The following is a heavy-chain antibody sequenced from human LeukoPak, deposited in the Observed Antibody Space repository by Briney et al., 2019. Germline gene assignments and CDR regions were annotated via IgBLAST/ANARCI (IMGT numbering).Heavy chain of an antibody. CDR3: ARAGGYDPMYYFDY. J-gene: IGHJ4*02. Sequence: ASVKVSCKASGYIFTGYYMHWVRQAPGQGLEWMGWINPNSDGTNYAQKFQGRVSMTRDTSISTAYVELSRLRSDDTAVYYCARAGGYDPMYYFDYWGQGTLVTVSS. D-gene: IGHD5-12*01. CDR1: GYIFTGYY. CDR2: INPNSDGT. V-gene: IGHV1-2*02.